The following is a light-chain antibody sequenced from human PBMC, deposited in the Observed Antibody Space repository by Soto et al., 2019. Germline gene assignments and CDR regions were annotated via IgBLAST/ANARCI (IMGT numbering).Light chain of an antibody. V-gene: IGLV1-44*01. CDR3: ASWDHSLLGVV. Sequence: QSVLTQPPSASGTPGQRVTISCSGSNSNIRGNTVDWYQQLPGTAPKLVIHSNNQRPSGVPVRFSGFKSGTSASLAISGLQSEDEADYYCASWDHSLLGVVFGGGTKVTVL. CDR1: NSNIRGNT. J-gene: IGLJ2*01. CDR2: SNN.